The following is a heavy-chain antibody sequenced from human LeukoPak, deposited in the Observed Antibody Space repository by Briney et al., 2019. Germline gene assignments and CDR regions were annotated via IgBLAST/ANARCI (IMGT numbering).Heavy chain of an antibody. Sequence: GGSLKLSCAASGFTFFSYEMYWVRQAPGKGLEWVSYISSSATTKYYADSVKGRFTISRDNAKSSLYLQMNSLRVDDTAVYYRARALPSSWYFFDYWGQGALVTVSS. CDR2: ISSSATTK. CDR1: GFTFFSYE. D-gene: IGHD6-13*01. J-gene: IGHJ4*02. CDR3: ARALPSSWYFFDY. V-gene: IGHV3-48*03.